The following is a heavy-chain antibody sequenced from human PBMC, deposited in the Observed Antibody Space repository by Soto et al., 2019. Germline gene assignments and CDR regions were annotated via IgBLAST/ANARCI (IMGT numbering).Heavy chain of an antibody. J-gene: IGHJ4*02. CDR1: GGSISSSSYY. Sequence: QLQLQESGPGLVKPSETLSLTCTVSGGSISSSSYYWGWIRQPPGKGLEWIGSIYYSGSTYYNPSLTGRVTISVDTSKNQFSLKLSSVTAADTAVYYCASQYYDILTGYYPGLDYWGQGTLVTVSS. CDR2: IYYSGST. V-gene: IGHV4-39*01. CDR3: ASQYYDILTGYYPGLDY. D-gene: IGHD3-9*01.